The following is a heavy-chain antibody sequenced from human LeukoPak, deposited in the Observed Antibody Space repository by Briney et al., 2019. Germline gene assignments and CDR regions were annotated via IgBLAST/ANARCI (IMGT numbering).Heavy chain of an antibody. J-gene: IGHJ4*02. CDR3: ATTRSAWPYYFDY. Sequence: GSLRLSCATSGFTFTDYYMTWIRQPPGKGLEWIGYIFYSGSTNYNPSLKSRVTISVDSSKNQFSLNLSSLTAADTAVYYCATTRSAWPYYFDYWGQGTLVTVSS. CDR2: IFYSGST. D-gene: IGHD6-19*01. V-gene: IGHV4-59*01. CDR1: GFTFTDYY.